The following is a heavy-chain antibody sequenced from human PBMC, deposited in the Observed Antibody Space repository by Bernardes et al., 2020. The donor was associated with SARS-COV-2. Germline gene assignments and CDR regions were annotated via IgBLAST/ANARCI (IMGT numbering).Heavy chain of an antibody. Sequence: SETLSLTCTVSGGSISSSSYYWGWIRQPPGKGLEWIGSIYYSGSTYYNPSLKSRVTISVDTSKNQFSLKLSSVTAADSAVYYCARRAQSITIFGVVSDWFDPWGQGTLVTGSS. J-gene: IGHJ5*02. CDR2: IYYSGST. V-gene: IGHV4-39*01. CDR1: GGSISSSSYY. CDR3: ARRAQSITIFGVVSDWFDP. D-gene: IGHD3-3*01.